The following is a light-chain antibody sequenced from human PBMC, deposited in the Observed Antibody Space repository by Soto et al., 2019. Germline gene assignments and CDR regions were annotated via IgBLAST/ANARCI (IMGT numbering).Light chain of an antibody. CDR1: QSVSSYY. CDR2: DAS. CDR3: QQYGSPRT. V-gene: IGKV3-20*01. J-gene: IGKJ1*01. Sequence: EIVLTQSPGTLSLSPGERATISCRASQSVSSYYLAWYQQKPGQAPRLLIYDASSRATGIPDRFSGSGSGTDFTLTISRLEPEDFAVYYCQQYGSPRTFGQGTKVDIK.